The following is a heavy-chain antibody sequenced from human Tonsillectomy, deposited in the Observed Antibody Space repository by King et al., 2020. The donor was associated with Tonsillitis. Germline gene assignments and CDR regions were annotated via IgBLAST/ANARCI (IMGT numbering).Heavy chain of an antibody. CDR2: IYHSGST. V-gene: IGHV4-4*02. Sequence: VQLQESGPGLVKPSGTLSLTCAVSGGSISSSNWWSWVRQPPGKGLEWIGEIYHSGSTNYNPSLKSRVTISVDKSKNQFSLKLSSVTAADTAVYYCARDRLVYYDSSGYADFMVADAFDIWGQGTMVTVSS. J-gene: IGHJ3*02. CDR1: GGSISSSNW. D-gene: IGHD3-22*01. CDR3: ARDRLVYYDSSGYADFMVADAFDI.